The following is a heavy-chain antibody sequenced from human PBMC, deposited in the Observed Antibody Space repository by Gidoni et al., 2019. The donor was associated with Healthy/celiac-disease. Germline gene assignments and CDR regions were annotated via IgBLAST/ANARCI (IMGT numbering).Heavy chain of an antibody. D-gene: IGHD2-21*01. CDR2: ISGSGTYI. V-gene: IGHV3-21*01. Sequence: EVQLVESGGGRVKPGGSLRHSCAASGFTFNSYTINWGRQATGKGLEWVSSISGSGTYIYFADSVKGRFTLSRDNAKNSLYLQMNSLRAEDTAVYYCARDRRAPFFYCGGDCYYGMDVWGQGTTVTVSS. CDR3: ARDRRAPFFYCGGDCYYGMDV. CDR1: GFTFNSYT. J-gene: IGHJ6*02.